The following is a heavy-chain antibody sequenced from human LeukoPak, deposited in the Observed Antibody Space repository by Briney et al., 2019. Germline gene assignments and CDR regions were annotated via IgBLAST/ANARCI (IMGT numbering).Heavy chain of an antibody. CDR3: ARDLPLYCTNGVCWGGGDY. CDR1: GGTFSSYA. CDR2: IIPIFGTA. Sequence: ASVKVSCKASGGTFSSYAISWVRQAPGQGLEWMGGIIPIFGTANYAQKFQGRVTITTDESTSTAYMELSSLRSEDTAVYYCARDLPLYCTNGVCWGGGDYWGQGTLVTVSS. D-gene: IGHD2-8*01. V-gene: IGHV1-69*05. J-gene: IGHJ4*02.